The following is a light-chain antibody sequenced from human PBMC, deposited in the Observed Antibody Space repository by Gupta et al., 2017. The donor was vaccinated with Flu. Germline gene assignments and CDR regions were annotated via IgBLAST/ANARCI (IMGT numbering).Light chain of an antibody. CDR3: YQYGDSPRT. Sequence: ERATLSCRASQSVSHNYLAWYQQKSGQPPRLLIYAAASWATGIPYRFNGRGSGTDFTLTIDKVEPEDFAVYYCYQYGDSPRTFGQGTKVEIK. J-gene: IGKJ1*01. V-gene: IGKV3-20*01. CDR2: AAA. CDR1: QSVSHNY.